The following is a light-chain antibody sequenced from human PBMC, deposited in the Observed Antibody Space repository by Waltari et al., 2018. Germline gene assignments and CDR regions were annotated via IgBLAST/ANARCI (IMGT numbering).Light chain of an antibody. CDR2: RDN. J-gene: IGLJ3*02. CDR1: SPNIGSNY. Sequence: QPVLIQPPSASGTPGQRVTISCSGSSPNIGSNYVYWYQQVPGTAPKLLMYRDNWRPSGVPDRFSGSKSGTSASLAISGLQSEDEAEYFCAAWDDSLTGPVFGGGTKVTVL. V-gene: IGLV1-47*01. CDR3: AAWDDSLTGPV.